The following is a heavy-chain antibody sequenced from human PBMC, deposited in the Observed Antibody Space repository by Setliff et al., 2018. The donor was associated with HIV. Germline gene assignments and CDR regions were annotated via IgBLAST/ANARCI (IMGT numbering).Heavy chain of an antibody. V-gene: IGHV4-4*07. Sequence: SETLSLTCTVSGGSINSYYWSWIRQPAGKGLEWIGRIYSSGSTNYNPSLKSRVTMSVDTSKNQISLKLSSVTAADTAMYYCARHPPYCSGGSCYRGKGYYFDYWGQGTLVTVSS. CDR1: GGSINSYY. J-gene: IGHJ4*02. CDR3: ARHPPYCSGGSCYRGKGYYFDY. D-gene: IGHD2-15*01. CDR2: IYSSGST.